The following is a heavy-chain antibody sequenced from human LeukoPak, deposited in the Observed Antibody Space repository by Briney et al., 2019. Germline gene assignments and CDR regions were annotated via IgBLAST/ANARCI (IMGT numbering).Heavy chain of an antibody. D-gene: IGHD3-10*01. Sequence: SETLSLTCTVSGGSITRYYWSWIRQPPGKGLEWIGYIYTSGSTNYNPSLTSRVTISVDTSKNQSSLKRSSVTAADTAVYYCARLRGSPQYSFDYWGQGTLVTASS. J-gene: IGHJ4*02. CDR2: IYTSGST. V-gene: IGHV4-4*09. CDR3: ARLRGSPQYSFDY. CDR1: GGSITRYY.